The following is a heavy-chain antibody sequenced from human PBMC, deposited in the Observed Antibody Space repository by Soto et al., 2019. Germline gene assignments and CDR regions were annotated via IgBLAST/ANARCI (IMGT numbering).Heavy chain of an antibody. CDR2: INHSGST. Sequence: QVQLQQWGAGLLKPSETLSLTCAVYGGSFSGYYWSWIRQPPGKGLEWIGEINHSGSTYYNPSLKSRVTISVDRSKNQFSLKLSSVTAADTAVYYCARDGYYDSSGYFGAFDIWGQGTMVTVSS. D-gene: IGHD3-22*01. CDR3: ARDGYYDSSGYFGAFDI. J-gene: IGHJ3*02. V-gene: IGHV4-34*01. CDR1: GGSFSGYY.